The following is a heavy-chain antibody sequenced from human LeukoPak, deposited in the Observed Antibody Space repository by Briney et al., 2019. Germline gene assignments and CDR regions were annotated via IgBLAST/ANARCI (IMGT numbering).Heavy chain of an antibody. D-gene: IGHD5-18*01. Sequence: ASVKVSCKASGGTFSSYAISWVRQAPGQGLEWMGRIIPIFGTANYAQKFQGRVTITTDESTSTAYMELSSLRSEDTAVYYCVREAAMGDYYYYYMDVWGKGTTVTVSS. CDR3: VREAAMGDYYYYYMDV. J-gene: IGHJ6*03. V-gene: IGHV1-69*05. CDR1: GGTFSSYA. CDR2: IIPIFGTA.